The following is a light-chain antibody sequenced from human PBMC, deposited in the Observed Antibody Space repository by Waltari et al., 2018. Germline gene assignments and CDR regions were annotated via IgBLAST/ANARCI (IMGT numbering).Light chain of an antibody. CDR3: SSYTTTTTVI. V-gene: IGLV2-14*03. J-gene: IGLJ2*01. CDR2: DVT. Sequence: YQQHPGKPPNRIICDVTARPSGVSYRFTGSKSGDTASLTISGLQAEDEADYYCSSYTTTTTVIFGGGTKLTVL.